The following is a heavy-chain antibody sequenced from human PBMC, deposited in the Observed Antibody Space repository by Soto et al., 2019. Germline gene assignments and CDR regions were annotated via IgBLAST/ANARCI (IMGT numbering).Heavy chain of an antibody. V-gene: IGHV1-18*01. CDR1: GYTFNHHG. Sequence: ASVKVSCKASGYTFNHHGIAWVRQAPGQGLEWMGWISTSNGNTKYAQKFQDRVTMTTDTSTSSAYMEVRSLRSDDTAVYYCARATTMIVVAPDYWGQGTQVTV. J-gene: IGHJ4*02. CDR2: ISTSNGNT. CDR3: ARATTMIVVAPDY. D-gene: IGHD3-22*01.